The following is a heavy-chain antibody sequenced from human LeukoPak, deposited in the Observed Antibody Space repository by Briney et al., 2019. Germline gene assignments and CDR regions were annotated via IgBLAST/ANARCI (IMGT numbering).Heavy chain of an antibody. CDR1: GYTFSSSG. CDR2: ISPYNEDT. Sequence: ASVKVSCKASGYTFSSSGISWVRQAPGQGLECMGWISPYNEDTRYEQTLQGRVTMTTDTSTSTVYMELRSLRSDDTAVYYCARSGSGYNPIDFWGQGTRVTVSS. V-gene: IGHV1-18*01. D-gene: IGHD5-12*01. J-gene: IGHJ4*02. CDR3: ARSGSGYNPIDF.